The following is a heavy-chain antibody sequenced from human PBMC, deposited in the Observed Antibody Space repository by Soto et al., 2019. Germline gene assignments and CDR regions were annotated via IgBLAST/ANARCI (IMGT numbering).Heavy chain of an antibody. CDR3: ARDIAARLIPDAFDI. J-gene: IGHJ3*02. CDR1: GGTFISYA. V-gene: IGHV1-69*01. D-gene: IGHD6-6*01. Sequence: VKVSCKASGGTFISYAISWVRQAPGQGLEWMGGIIPIFGTANYAQKFQGRVTITADESASTAYMELSSLRSEDTAVYYCARDIAARLIPDAFDIWGQGTMVTVSS. CDR2: IIPIFGTA.